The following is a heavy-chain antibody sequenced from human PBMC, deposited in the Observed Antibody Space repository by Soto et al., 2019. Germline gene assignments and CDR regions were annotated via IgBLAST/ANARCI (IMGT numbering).Heavy chain of an antibody. Sequence: QVQLQESGPGLVKPSQTLSLTCTVSGGSISSGGYYWSLIRQHPGKGLEWIGYIYYSGSTYYNPSLNSRVTISVDTSKNQFSLKLSSVTAADTAVYYCARVCGGDCHYGMDVWGQGTTVTVSS. CDR3: ARVCGGDCHYGMDV. V-gene: IGHV4-31*03. CDR2: IYYSGST. J-gene: IGHJ6*02. CDR1: GGSISSGGYY. D-gene: IGHD2-21*02.